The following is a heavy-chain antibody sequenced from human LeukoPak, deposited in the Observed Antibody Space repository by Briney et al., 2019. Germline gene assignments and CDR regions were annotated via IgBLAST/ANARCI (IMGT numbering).Heavy chain of an antibody. CDR3: AKEGY. Sequence: GGSLGLSCAASGFTFDDYAMHWVRQAPGKGLEWVSGISWNSGSIGYADSVKGRFTISRDNAKNSLYLQMNSLRAEDTALYYCAKEGYWGQGTLVTVSS. CDR2: ISWNSGSI. CDR1: GFTFDDYA. J-gene: IGHJ4*02. V-gene: IGHV3-9*01.